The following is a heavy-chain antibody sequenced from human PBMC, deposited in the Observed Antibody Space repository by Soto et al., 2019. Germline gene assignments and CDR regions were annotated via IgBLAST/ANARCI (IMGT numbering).Heavy chain of an antibody. CDR3: ARWGAINNFDY. Sequence: EVQLVESGGGLVQPGGSLRLSCAASGFTFSSFWMSWVRQAPGKGLEWVANIKQDGSEKYYVDSVKGRFTISRDNAKNSLYLQMNSLRAEDTAVYYCARWGAINNFDYWGQGTLVTVSS. J-gene: IGHJ4*02. D-gene: IGHD3-10*01. V-gene: IGHV3-7*03. CDR1: GFTFSSFW. CDR2: IKQDGSEK.